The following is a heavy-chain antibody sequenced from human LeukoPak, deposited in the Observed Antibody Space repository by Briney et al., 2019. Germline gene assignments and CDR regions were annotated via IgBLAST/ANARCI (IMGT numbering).Heavy chain of an antibody. Sequence: GGSLRLSCAASGFTFSSYSMNWVRQAPGKGLEWVANIKQDGSEKYYVDSVKGRFTISRDNAKNSLYLQMNSLRAEDTAVYYCARDKIVGATHFDYWGQGTLVTVSS. CDR2: IKQDGSEK. CDR1: GFTFSSYS. J-gene: IGHJ4*02. CDR3: ARDKIVGATHFDY. V-gene: IGHV3-7*01. D-gene: IGHD1-26*01.